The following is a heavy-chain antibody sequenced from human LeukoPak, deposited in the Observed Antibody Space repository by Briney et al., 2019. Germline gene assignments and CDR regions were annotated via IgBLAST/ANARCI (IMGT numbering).Heavy chain of an antibody. CDR3: AKEKDYGILTATYLGVFDY. CDR1: GFTFSSYA. V-gene: IGHV3-23*01. J-gene: IGHJ4*02. Sequence: QSGGSLRLSCAASGFTFSSYAMSWVRQAPGKGLEWVSAISGSGGGTYYADSVKGRFTISRDNSKNTLYLQMNSLRAEDTAVYYCAKEKDYGILTATYLGVFDYWGQGTLVTVSS. CDR2: ISGSGGGT. D-gene: IGHD3-9*01.